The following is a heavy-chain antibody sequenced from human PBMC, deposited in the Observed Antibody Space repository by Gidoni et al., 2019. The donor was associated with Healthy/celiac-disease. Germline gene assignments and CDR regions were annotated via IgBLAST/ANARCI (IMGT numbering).Heavy chain of an antibody. V-gene: IGHV1-69*01. D-gene: IGHD3-10*01. Sequence: GLEWMGGIIPIFGTANYAQKFQGRVTITADESTSTAYMELSSLRSEDTAVYYCARDQGDYGSGSYSAHYHYYGMDVWGQGTTVTVSS. CDR2: IIPIFGTA. CDR3: ARDQGDYGSGSYSAHYHYYGMDV. J-gene: IGHJ6*02.